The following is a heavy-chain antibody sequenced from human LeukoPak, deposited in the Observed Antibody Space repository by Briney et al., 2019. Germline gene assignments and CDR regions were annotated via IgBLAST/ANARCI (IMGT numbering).Heavy chain of an antibody. CDR3: ARMDEYDSSDFPTLGV. D-gene: IGHD3-22*01. CDR1: GGSFSGYY. J-gene: IGHJ6*02. V-gene: IGHV4-34*01. Sequence: SETLSLTCAVYGGSFSGYYWSWIRQPPGKGLEWIGEINHSGSTNYNPSIKSRVTISVDTSKNQFSLNLTSVTAADTAVYYCARMDEYDSSDFPTLGVWGQGTTVTVSS. CDR2: INHSGST.